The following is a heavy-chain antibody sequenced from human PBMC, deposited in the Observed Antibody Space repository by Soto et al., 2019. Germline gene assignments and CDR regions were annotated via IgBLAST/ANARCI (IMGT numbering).Heavy chain of an antibody. J-gene: IGHJ5*02. D-gene: IGHD5-18*01. CDR2: INPNSGGT. CDR3: ARGLRGYSYGKNWLDP. CDR1: GYTFTVYY. V-gene: IGHV1-2*04. Sequence: GASVKVSCKASGYTFTVYYMHWVRQAPGQGLEWMGWINPNSGGTNYAQKFQGWVTMTRDTSISTAYMELSRLRSDDTAVYYCARGLRGYSYGKNWLDPWGQGTLVTVSS.